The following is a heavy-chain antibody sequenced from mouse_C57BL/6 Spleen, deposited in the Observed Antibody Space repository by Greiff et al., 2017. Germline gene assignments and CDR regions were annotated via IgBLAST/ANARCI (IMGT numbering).Heavy chain of an antibody. J-gene: IGHJ2*01. V-gene: IGHV1-54*01. CDR3: ARSPLSSY. Sequence: VQLQQSGAVLVRPGTSVKVSCKASGYAFTNYLIEWVKQRPGQGLEWIGVINPGSGGTNYNEKFKGKATLTADKSSSTAYMQLSSLTSEDSAVYFCARSPLSSYWGQGTTRTVSS. D-gene: IGHD1-3*01. CDR1: GYAFTNYL. CDR2: INPGSGGT.